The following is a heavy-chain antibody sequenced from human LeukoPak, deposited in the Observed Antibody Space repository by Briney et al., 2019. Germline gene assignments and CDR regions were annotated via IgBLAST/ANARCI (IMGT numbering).Heavy chain of an antibody. CDR1: GGSISSGDHY. D-gene: IGHD3-9*01. J-gene: IGHJ4*02. CDR3: ARGFGFDFADY. CDR2: ITLYSDTT. V-gene: IGHV4-30-4*01. Sequence: PSQTLSLTCSVSGGSISSGDHYWTWIRQPPGGGLEWMGFITLYSDTTSYNPSLKSRLMISIDTSKNQFSLTLTSVTAADTAVYFCARGFGFDFADYWGEGILVSV.